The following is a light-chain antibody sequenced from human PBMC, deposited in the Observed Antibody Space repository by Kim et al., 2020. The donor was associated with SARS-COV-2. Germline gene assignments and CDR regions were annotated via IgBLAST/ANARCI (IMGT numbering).Light chain of an antibody. J-gene: IGLJ3*02. Sequence: NFMLTQPHSVSGSPGETVTISCTRSRGSIADSYVQWYQQRPGSAPTTVIHEDKQRPSGVPDRFSGSIDSSSNSASLTISGLKPEDDAHYYCQSYHNSIVLFGGGTQLTVL. CDR1: RGSIADSY. CDR3: QSYHNSIVL. V-gene: IGLV6-57*04. CDR2: EDK.